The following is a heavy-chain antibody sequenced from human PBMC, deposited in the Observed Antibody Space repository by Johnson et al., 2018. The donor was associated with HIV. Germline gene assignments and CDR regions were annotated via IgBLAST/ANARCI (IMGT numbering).Heavy chain of an antibody. D-gene: IGHD2-21*01. CDR2: IRYDGSNK. J-gene: IGHJ3*02. V-gene: IGHV3-30*02. Sequence: QVQLVESGGGVVQPGGSLRLSCAVSGFTFRSYGMHWVRQAPGKGLEWVAFIRYDGSNKYYADSVKGRFTISRDNSKNTLYLQMNSLRAEDTAVYSCAKSDVVVIPEGAFDIWGQGTMVTVSS. CDR1: GFTFRSYG. CDR3: AKSDVVVIPEGAFDI.